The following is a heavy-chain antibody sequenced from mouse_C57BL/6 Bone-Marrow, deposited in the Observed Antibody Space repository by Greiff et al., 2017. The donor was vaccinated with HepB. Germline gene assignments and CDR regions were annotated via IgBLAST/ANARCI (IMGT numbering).Heavy chain of an antibody. CDR3: TIKRSSPMDY. CDR2: IDPETGGT. Sequence: QVQLQQSGAELVRPGASVTLSCTASGYTFTDYEMHWVKQTPVHGLEWIGVIDPETGGTAYNQKFKGKAILTADKSSSTAYMELRSLTSEDSAVYYCTIKRSSPMDYWGQGTSVTVSS. V-gene: IGHV1-15*01. J-gene: IGHJ4*01. CDR1: GYTFTDYE. D-gene: IGHD1-1*01.